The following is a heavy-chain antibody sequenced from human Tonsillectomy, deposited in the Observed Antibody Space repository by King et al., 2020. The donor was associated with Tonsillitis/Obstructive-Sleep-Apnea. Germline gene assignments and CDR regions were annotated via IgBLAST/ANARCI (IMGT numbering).Heavy chain of an antibody. V-gene: IGHV1-18*01. Sequence: QLVQSGAEVKPPGASVKVSCKASGYIFPSYGISWVRQAPGQGLEWMGWISGIFGHTKYAQKLQGRVTMNTDTSTRTAYMERRSLTSDDTAVYYGARPRGVGPTYYGFDPWGQGTMVTVYS. CDR3: ARPRGVGPTYYGFDP. CDR1: GYIFPSYG. D-gene: IGHD1-26*01. CDR2: ISGIFGHT. J-gene: IGHJ5*02.